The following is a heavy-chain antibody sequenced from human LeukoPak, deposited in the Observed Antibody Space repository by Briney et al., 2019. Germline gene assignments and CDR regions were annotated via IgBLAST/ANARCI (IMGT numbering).Heavy chain of an antibody. D-gene: IGHD3-10*01. CDR1: GYTSTGYY. V-gene: IGHV1-2*02. CDR2: IDPNSGGT. J-gene: IGHJ2*01. Sequence: GASVKVSCKASGYTSTGYYMHWVRQAPAQGLEWMGWIDPNSGGTNYAKNFQGRVTMTRDTSITTAYMVLRGLKSDNTAVYYCARGVGSGWYFDLWGRGTLVTVSS. CDR3: ARGVGSGWYFDL.